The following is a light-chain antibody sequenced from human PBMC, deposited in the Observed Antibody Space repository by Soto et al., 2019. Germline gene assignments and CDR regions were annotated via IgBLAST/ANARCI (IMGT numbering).Light chain of an antibody. J-gene: IGLJ1*01. CDR3: SSYKSSRSYV. CDR2: DVS. V-gene: IGLV2-14*01. CDR1: SSDVGGSDF. Sequence: QSALTQPASVSGSPGQSITISCTGTSSDVGGSDFVSWHQQHPGKAPKLMIYDVSKWPSGVSNRFSGSKSGNTASLTISGLQAEDEADYYCSSYKSSRSYVFGTGTKVTVL.